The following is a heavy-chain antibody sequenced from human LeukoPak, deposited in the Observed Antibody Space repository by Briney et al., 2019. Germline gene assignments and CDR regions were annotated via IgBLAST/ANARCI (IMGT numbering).Heavy chain of an antibody. V-gene: IGHV6-1*01. CDR1: GDSVSSGSGG. Sequence: PSQTLSLTCDISGDSVSSGSGGWNWIRQSPSRGLEWLGRTYYRSKWYNDYAVSVKSRITINPDTSKNQFSLQLNSVTPEDTAVYYCARDASSSWYPIDYWGQGTLVTVSS. CDR2: TYYRSKWYN. D-gene: IGHD6-13*01. J-gene: IGHJ4*02. CDR3: ARDASSSWYPIDY.